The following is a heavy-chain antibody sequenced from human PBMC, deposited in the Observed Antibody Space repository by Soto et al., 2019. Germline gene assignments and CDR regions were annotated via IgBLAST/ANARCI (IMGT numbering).Heavy chain of an antibody. CDR1: GGSMIYSY. J-gene: IGHJ6*03. Sequence: PSETLSLTCTVSGGSMIYSYWSWIRLLPGKGLEWVGYIYYSGSTSYNPSLRRRVIMPVDTSKRQFSLQLKSVTAADTAIYYCARTVLGPDILADQFVDYYYYMDVWGQGTTVTVSS. V-gene: IGHV4-59*08. D-gene: IGHD3-9*01. CDR2: IYYSGST. CDR3: ARTVLGPDILADQFVDYYYYMDV.